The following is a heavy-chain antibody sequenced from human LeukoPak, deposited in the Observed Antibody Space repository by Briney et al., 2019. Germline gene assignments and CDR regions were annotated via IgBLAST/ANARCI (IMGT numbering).Heavy chain of an antibody. CDR3: ARTTPVITHPFDP. CDR2: IIPSNGDT. Sequence: GASVKVSCKASGYTFTTYHIHWVRLAPGQGLEWLGTIIPSNGDTSYAQSFQGRVTMTRNTSTTTVSMDLSSLKSDDTAVYYCARTTPVITHPFDPWGQGTQVIVSS. D-gene: IGHD4-23*01. CDR1: GYTFTTYH. J-gene: IGHJ5*02. V-gene: IGHV1-46*01.